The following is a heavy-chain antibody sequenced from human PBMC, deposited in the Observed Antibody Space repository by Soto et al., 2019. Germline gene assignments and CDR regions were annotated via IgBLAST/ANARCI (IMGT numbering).Heavy chain of an antibody. J-gene: IGHJ5*02. CDR2: IYYSGST. D-gene: IGHD1-1*01. Sequence: SETLSLTCTVSGGSTSSYYWSWIRQPPGKGLEWIGYIYYSGSTNYNPSLKSRVTISVDTSKNQFSLKLSSVTAADTAVYYCASLGTTQTHQLGFDPWGQGTLVTVSS. V-gene: IGHV4-59*08. CDR3: ASLGTTQTHQLGFDP. CDR1: GGSTSSYY.